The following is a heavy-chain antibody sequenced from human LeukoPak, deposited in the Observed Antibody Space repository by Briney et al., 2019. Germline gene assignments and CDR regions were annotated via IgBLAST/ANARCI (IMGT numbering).Heavy chain of an antibody. Sequence: GTSLRLSCAASGFTFSTYPMHWVRQAPGKGLEWVALISYDGSKEFLADSVKGRFSISRDNAKNTLYLQMNSLRAEDTAVYYCARDTSTARYSNYWANNVFDPWGQGTLVTVSS. V-gene: IGHV3-30*04. CDR2: ISYDGSKE. D-gene: IGHD6-13*01. CDR3: ARDTSTARYSNYWANNVFDP. CDR1: GFTFSTYP. J-gene: IGHJ5*02.